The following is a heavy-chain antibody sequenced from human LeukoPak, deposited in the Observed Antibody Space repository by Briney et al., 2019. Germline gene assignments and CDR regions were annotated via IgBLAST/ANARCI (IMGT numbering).Heavy chain of an antibody. Sequence: ASVKVSCKASGYTFTGYYMHWVRQAPGQGLEWMGRINPNNGGTNYAQKFQGRVTTTRDTSISTDYMELSSLRSDDTAVYYCAHGGGSYGDVWGQGTMVTVSS. CDR1: GYTFTGYY. V-gene: IGHV1-2*06. J-gene: IGHJ3*01. CDR3: AHGGGSYGDV. D-gene: IGHD1-26*01. CDR2: INPNNGGT.